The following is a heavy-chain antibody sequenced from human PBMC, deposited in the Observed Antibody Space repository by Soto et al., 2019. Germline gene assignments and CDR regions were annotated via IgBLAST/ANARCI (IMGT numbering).Heavy chain of an antibody. V-gene: IGHV3-9*01. CDR3: AKDNQGGGGLDFYYYYYGMDV. J-gene: IGHJ6*02. CDR1: GFTFDDFA. D-gene: IGHD3-16*01. CDR2: ISLDTETV. Sequence: EGQIVESGGDLVQPGMSLRLSCVASGFTFDDFAMYWVRQTPGKGLEWVSGISLDTETVAYADSVKGRFTISRDNAKNSVYLQMHSLRPEDTAVYYCAKDNQGGGGLDFYYYYYGMDVWGQGTTVTVSS.